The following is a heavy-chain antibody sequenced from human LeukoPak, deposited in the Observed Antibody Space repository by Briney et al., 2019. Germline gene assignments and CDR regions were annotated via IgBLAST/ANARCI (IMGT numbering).Heavy chain of an antibody. CDR2: IYSGGST. Sequence: GGSLRLSCAASGFTVSSNYMSWVRQAPGKGLEWVSVIYSGGSTYYADSVKGRFTISRDNSKNTLYRQMNSLRAEDTAVYYCARDYDSSGYVFDYWGQGTLVTVSS. J-gene: IGHJ4*02. D-gene: IGHD3-22*01. CDR3: ARDYDSSGYVFDY. CDR1: GFTVSSNY. V-gene: IGHV3-53*01.